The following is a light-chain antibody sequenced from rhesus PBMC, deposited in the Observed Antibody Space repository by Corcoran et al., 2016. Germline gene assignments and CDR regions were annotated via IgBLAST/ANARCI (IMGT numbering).Light chain of an antibody. CDR2: KAS. CDR3: LQYSRSPLT. J-gene: IGKJ4*01. V-gene: IGKV1-22*01. Sequence: DIQMTQSPSSLSASVGDTVTITCRASQSISSWLDWYQQKPGKAPKVLLYKASSLQSGGPSRFSGSGSGTDFTLTISSLQPEDFANYYCLQYSRSPLTFGGGTKVEIK. CDR1: QSISSW.